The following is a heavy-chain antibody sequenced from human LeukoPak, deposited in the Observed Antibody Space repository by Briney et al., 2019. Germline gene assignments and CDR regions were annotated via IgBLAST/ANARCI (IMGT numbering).Heavy chain of an antibody. CDR2: INSDGSST. CDR1: GFTFSSFW. CDR3: ARDRRYSGYDYLNWFDP. J-gene: IGHJ5*02. Sequence: GGSLRLSCAVSGFTFSSFWMHWVRQAPGKGLAWVSRINSDGSSTSYADSVKGRFTVSRDNAKNTLYLQMNSLRAEDTAVYYCARDRRYSGYDYLNWFDPWGQGTLVTVSS. V-gene: IGHV3-74*01. D-gene: IGHD5-12*01.